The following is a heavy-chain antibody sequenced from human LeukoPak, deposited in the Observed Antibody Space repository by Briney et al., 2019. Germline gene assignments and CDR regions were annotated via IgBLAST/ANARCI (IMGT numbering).Heavy chain of an antibody. CDR1: GGSISSYY. Sequence: SETLSLTCTVSGGSISSYYWSWIRQPPGKGLEWIGYIYYSGSTNYNPSLKSRVTISVDTSKNQFSLKLSSVTAADTAVYYCARGPTNLRFLEWLGWFDHWGQGTLVTVSS. CDR2: IYYSGST. D-gene: IGHD3-3*01. CDR3: ARGPTNLRFLEWLGWFDH. J-gene: IGHJ5*02. V-gene: IGHV4-59*12.